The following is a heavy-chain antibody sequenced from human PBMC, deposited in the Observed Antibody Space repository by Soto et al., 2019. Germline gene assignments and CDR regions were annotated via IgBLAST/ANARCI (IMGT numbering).Heavy chain of an antibody. Sequence: PGGSLRLSCAASGFTFTSSGMHWVRQAPGKGLEWVAVISYDGNYKYYGHSAKGRFTISRDNSDNMYLQMSSLIAEDTAVYYCAKGFVDYGDYENFYYYGMDVWGQGTTVTVSS. D-gene: IGHD4-17*01. CDR3: AKGFVDYGDYENFYYYGMDV. J-gene: IGHJ6*02. V-gene: IGHV3-30*18. CDR1: GFTFTSSG. CDR2: ISYDGNYK.